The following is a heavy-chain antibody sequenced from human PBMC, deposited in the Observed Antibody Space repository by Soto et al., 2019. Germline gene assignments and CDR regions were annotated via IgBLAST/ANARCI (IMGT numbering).Heavy chain of an antibody. CDR3: ASYIAVAGTIDY. D-gene: IGHD6-19*01. CDR2: IYHRGNT. CDR1: GDSINSDNYY. J-gene: IGHJ4*02. V-gene: IGHV4-39*07. Sequence: SETLSLTCAVSGDSINSDNYYWGWIRQPPGKGLEWIGCIYHRGNTYYNPSLKTRVTISVDRSKNQFSLKLSSVTAADTAVYYCASYIAVAGTIDYWGQGTLVTVSS.